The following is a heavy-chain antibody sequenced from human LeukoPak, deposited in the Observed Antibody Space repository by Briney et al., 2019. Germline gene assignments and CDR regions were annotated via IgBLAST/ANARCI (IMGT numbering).Heavy chain of an antibody. CDR1: GCSFTSYW. V-gene: IGHV5-51*01. J-gene: IGHJ4*02. CDR3: ARRIAAAEMIDY. CDR2: ISPGDSGT. D-gene: IGHD6-13*01. Sequence: PGESLQISCKGSGCSFTSYWIAWVRQMPGKGLEWMGIISPGDSGTRYSPSFQGQVTISADKSISTAYLQWSSLKASDTAMYYCARRIAAAEMIDYWGQGTLVTVSS.